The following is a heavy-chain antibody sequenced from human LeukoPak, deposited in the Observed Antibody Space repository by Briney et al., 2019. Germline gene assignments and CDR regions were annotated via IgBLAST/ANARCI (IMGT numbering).Heavy chain of an antibody. V-gene: IGHV4-38-2*02. CDR2: IYHSGII. Sequence: SETLSLTCTVSGYSISSGYFWAWIRQPPGKGLEWIGSIYHSGIIYYNPSLKSRVTISLDTSKNQFSLILTSVTAADTAVYYCARDLYSNPTRVDFWGQGTLVTVSS. CDR3: ARDLYSNPTRVDF. CDR1: GYSISSGYF. J-gene: IGHJ4*02. D-gene: IGHD5-24*01.